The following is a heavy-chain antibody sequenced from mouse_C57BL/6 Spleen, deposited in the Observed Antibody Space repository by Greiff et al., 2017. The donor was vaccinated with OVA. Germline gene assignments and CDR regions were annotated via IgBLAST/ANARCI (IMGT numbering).Heavy chain of an antibody. J-gene: IGHJ2*01. V-gene: IGHV1-53*01. CDR1: GYTFTSHW. CDR3: ARVAGPVYYCDY. CDR2: INPSNGGT. D-gene: IGHD1-1*02. Sequence: QVQLQQSGAELVKPGASVKLSCKASGYTFTSHWMHWVKQRPGQGLEWIGYINPSNGGTNYNEKFKSKATLTVDKSSSTAYMQLSSLTSEDAAVYYCARVAGPVYYCDYGGQGTNLTDS.